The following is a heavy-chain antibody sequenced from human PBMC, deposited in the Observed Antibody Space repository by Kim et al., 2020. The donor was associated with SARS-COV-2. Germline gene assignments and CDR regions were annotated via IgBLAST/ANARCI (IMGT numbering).Heavy chain of an antibody. CDR3: ARDMSLVVVAATLDV. CDR2: IWYDGSNK. V-gene: IGHV3-33*01. CDR1: GFTFSSYG. J-gene: IGHJ6*02. D-gene: IGHD2-15*01. Sequence: GGSLRPSCAASGFTFSSYGMHWVRQAPGKGLEWVAVIWYDGSNKYYADSVKGRFTISRDNSKNTLYLQMNSLRAEDTAVYYCARDMSLVVVAATLDVWGQGTTVTVSS.